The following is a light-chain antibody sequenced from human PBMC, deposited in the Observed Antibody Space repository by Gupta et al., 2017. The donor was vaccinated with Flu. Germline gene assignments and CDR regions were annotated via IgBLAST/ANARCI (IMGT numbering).Light chain of an antibody. J-gene: IGKJ4*01. Sequence: DIQMTQSPSSLSAYVGDRVTITCRASQSISTYLNWYQQRPGKAPNPLIYAISTLQTGVPSRFSGSGSGTDFTLTISSLQPEDFATYYCQQSDIAPLTFGGGTKVEMK. CDR2: AIS. CDR3: QQSDIAPLT. V-gene: IGKV1-39*01. CDR1: QSISTY.